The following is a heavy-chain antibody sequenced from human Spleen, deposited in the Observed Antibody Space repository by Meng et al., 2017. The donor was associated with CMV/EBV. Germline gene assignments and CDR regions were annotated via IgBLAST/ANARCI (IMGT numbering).Heavy chain of an antibody. J-gene: IGHJ4*02. CDR1: GFTFDDYG. CDR3: AKDHYYGSGMGFYFDY. V-gene: IGHV3-9*01. D-gene: IGHD3-10*01. Sequence: LSLTCAASGFTFDDYGMHWVRQAPGKGLEWVSGISWNSGQIGYADSVRGRFTISRDNAKNSLYLQMNSLRAEDTALYYCAKDHYYGSGMGFYFDYWGQATLVTVSS. CDR2: ISWNSGQI.